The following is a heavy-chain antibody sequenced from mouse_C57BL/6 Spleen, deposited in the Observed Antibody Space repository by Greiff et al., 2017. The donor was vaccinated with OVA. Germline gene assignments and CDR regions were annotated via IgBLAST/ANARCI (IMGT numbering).Heavy chain of an antibody. CDR3: ARLRYYFDY. Sequence: QVHVKQPGAELVKPGASVKMSCKASGYTFTSYWITWVKQRPGQGLEWIGDIYPGSGSTNYNEKFKSKATLTVDTSSSTAYMQLSSLTSEDSAVYYCARLRYYFDYWGQGTTLTVSS. J-gene: IGHJ2*01. D-gene: IGHD1-1*01. CDR2: IYPGSGST. V-gene: IGHV1-55*01. CDR1: GYTFTSYW.